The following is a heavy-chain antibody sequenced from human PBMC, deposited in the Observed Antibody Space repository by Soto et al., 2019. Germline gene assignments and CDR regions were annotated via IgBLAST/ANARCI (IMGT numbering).Heavy chain of an antibody. CDR1: GGSISSGGYY. CDR2: IYYSGST. D-gene: IGHD6-6*01. V-gene: IGHV4-31*03. J-gene: IGHJ6*02. CDR3: ARMWREYSSRYYYGMDV. Sequence: SETLSLTCTVSGGSISSGGYYWSWIRQHPGKGLEWIGYIYYSGSTYYNPSLKSRVTISVDTSKNQFSLKLSSVTAADTAVYYCARMWREYSSRYYYGMDVWGQGTTVTVSS.